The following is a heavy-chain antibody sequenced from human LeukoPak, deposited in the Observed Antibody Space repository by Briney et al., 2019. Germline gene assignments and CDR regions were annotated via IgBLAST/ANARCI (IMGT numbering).Heavy chain of an antibody. CDR2: ISDAGVST. CDR3: AKDDDYGGKIF. Sequence: GGSLRLSCAVSGFTFSNSAMSWVRQAPGKGLEWVSTISDAGVSTYYTDSVKGRFTISRDNSKNTLYLQMNSLRAEDTAVYYCAKDDDYGGKIFWGQGALVTVSS. CDR1: GFTFSNSA. D-gene: IGHD4-23*01. V-gene: IGHV3-23*01. J-gene: IGHJ4*02.